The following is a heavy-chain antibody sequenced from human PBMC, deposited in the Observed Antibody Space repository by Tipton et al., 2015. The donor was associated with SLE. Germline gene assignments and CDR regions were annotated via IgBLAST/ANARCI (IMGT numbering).Heavy chain of an antibody. CDR2: IYPGDSDT. D-gene: IGHD6-6*01. CDR3: ARRVEYSSSPGAFDI. Sequence: QSGAEVQKPGESLKISCKGSGYSFTSYWIGWVRQVPGKGLEWMGIIYPGDSDTRYSPSFQGQVTISADKSISTAYLQWSSLKASDTAMYYCARRVEYSSSPGAFDIWGQGTMVTVSS. J-gene: IGHJ3*02. V-gene: IGHV5-51*03. CDR1: GYSFTSYW.